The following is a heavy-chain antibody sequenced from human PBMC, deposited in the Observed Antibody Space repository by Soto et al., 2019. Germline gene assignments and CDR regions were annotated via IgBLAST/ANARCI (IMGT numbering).Heavy chain of an antibody. Sequence: ASVKVSCKASGGTFSSYAISWVRQAPGQGLEWMGGIIPIFGTANYAQKFQGRVTITADESTSTAYMELSSLRSEDTAVYYCARGSTTVVTPGPYNWFDPWGQGTLVTVSS. J-gene: IGHJ5*02. CDR2: IIPIFGTA. CDR3: ARGSTTVVTPGPYNWFDP. V-gene: IGHV1-69*13. CDR1: GGTFSSYA. D-gene: IGHD4-17*01.